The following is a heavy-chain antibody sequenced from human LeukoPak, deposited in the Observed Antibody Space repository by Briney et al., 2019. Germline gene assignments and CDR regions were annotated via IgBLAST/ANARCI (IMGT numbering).Heavy chain of an antibody. CDR2: IYYSGST. CDR3: ASSPSGY. D-gene: IGHD3-10*01. J-gene: IGHJ4*02. Sequence: PSESLSLTCLLSGGSIGPYYWSWIRQPPGKGLEWIGYIYYSGSTNYNPSLKSRVTISVDTSKNQFSLKLSSVTAADTAVYYCASSPSGYWGQGTLVTVSS. CDR1: GGSIGPYY. V-gene: IGHV4-59*01.